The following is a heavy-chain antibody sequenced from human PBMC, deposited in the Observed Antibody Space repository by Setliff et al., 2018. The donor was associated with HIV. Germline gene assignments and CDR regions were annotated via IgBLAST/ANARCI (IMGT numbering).Heavy chain of an antibody. CDR3: ARQTSYDRGYSYCLDE. J-gene: IGHJ4*01. CDR1: GGSISSHY. Sequence: SETLSLTCTVSGGSISSHYWAWIRQPPGKGLEWIGYIYHAGNTYYNPSLKSRVTISVDTSKNQFSLKLSSVTAADTAVYYCARQTSYDRGYSYCLDEWGHGTLVTVSS. CDR2: IYHAGNT. D-gene: IGHD5-18*01. V-gene: IGHV4-59*04.